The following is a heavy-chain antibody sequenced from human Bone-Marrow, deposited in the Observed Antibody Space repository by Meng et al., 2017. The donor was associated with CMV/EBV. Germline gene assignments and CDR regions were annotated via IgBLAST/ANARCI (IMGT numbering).Heavy chain of an antibody. V-gene: IGHV4-34*01. CDR1: GFRFTDYW. CDR2: INHSGST. Sequence: LRLSCEASGFRFTDYWMHWIRQPPGKGLEWIGEINHSGSTNYNPSLKSRVTISVDMSKNQFSLKLSSVTAADTAVYYCARGGFNFRNWFDPWGQGTLVTVSS. J-gene: IGHJ5*02. CDR3: ARGGFNFRNWFDP.